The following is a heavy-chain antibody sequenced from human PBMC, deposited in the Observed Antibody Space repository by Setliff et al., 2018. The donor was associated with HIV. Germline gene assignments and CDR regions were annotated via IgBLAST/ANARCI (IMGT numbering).Heavy chain of an antibody. D-gene: IGHD6-19*01. CDR2: IYYSGST. J-gene: IGHJ4*02. Sequence: SETLSLTCTVSADSIRSSTYYWAWIRQPPGKGLEWIGNIYYSGSTYYNPSLKSRATISVDTSKNQFSLKLSSVTAADTAVYYCINAYSSGWLAPMGFDSWGQGTLVTVSS. CDR1: ADSIRSSTYY. CDR3: INAYSSGWLAPMGFDS. V-gene: IGHV4-39*01.